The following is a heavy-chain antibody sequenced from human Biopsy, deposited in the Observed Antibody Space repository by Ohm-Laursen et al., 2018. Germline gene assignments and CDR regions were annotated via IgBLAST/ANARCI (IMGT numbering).Heavy chain of an antibody. CDR2: INSSGSTK. Sequence: SLRLSCAASGFPVSDYYMSWIRQAPGRGLEWVSDINSSGSTKYHAESVKGRFTISRDNAMNSVYLQMNSLRGEDTAVYYCAGAVGIGGGGGGDWGQGTLVTVSS. CDR1: GFPVSDYY. D-gene: IGHD3-16*01. J-gene: IGHJ4*02. CDR3: AGAVGIGGGGGGD. V-gene: IGHV3-11*01.